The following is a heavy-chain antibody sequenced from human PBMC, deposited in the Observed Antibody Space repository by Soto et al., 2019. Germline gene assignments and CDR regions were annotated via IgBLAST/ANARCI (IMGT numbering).Heavy chain of an antibody. D-gene: IGHD5-18*01. CDR1: GYSFTSYW. CDR2: IDPSDSYT. J-gene: IGHJ6*02. CDR3: ARRTPLGYSYGYYYYYGMDV. V-gene: IGHV5-10-1*01. Sequence: GESLKISCKGSGYSFTSYWISWVRQMPGKGLERMGRIDPSDSYTNYSPSFQGHVTISADKSISTAYLQWSSLKASDTAMYYCARRTPLGYSYGYYYYYGMDVWGQGTTVTVSS.